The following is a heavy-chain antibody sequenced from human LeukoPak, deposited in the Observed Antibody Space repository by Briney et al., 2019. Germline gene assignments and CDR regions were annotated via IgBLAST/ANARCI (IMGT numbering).Heavy chain of an antibody. J-gene: IGHJ6*02. D-gene: IGHD3-10*01. CDR2: ISAYNGNT. Sequence: ASVKVSCKASGYTFTSYGISWVRQAPGQGLEWMGWISAYNGNTNYAQKLQGRVTMTTDTSTSTAYMELRSLRSEDTAVYYCVLSLWFGTLGYYGMDVWGQGTTVTVSS. V-gene: IGHV1-18*01. CDR1: GYTFTSYG. CDR3: VLSLWFGTLGYYGMDV.